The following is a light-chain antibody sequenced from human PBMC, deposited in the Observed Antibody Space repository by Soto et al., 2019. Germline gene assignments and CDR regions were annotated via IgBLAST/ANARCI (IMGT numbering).Light chain of an antibody. CDR3: QQYGSSRT. Sequence: EIMMTQSPATLSVSPGERAILSCRASQSVKSNLAWYQQKPGQAPRLLIYGASSRATGIPDRFSGSGSGTDFTLTISRLEPEDFAVYYCQQYGSSRTFGQGTKVDIK. CDR2: GAS. V-gene: IGKV3-20*01. J-gene: IGKJ1*01. CDR1: QSVKSN.